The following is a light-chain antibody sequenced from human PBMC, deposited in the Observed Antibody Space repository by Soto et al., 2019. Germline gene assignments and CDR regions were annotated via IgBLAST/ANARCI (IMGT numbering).Light chain of an antibody. CDR2: ENN. Sequence: FMLTQPHSVSESPGKTVIISCTRSGDSIASNYVQWYQQRPGSSPTTVIYENNQRPSGVPDRFSGSIDSSSNSASLTISGLKTADEADYYCQSYDSSSVVFGGGTKLTVL. CDR1: GDSIASNY. J-gene: IGLJ2*01. CDR3: QSYDSSSVV. V-gene: IGLV6-57*01.